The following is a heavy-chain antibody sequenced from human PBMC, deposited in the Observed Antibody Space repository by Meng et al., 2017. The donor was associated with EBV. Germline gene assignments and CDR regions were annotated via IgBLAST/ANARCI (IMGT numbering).Heavy chain of an antibody. CDR1: GFTFRSYW. D-gene: IGHD6-13*01. V-gene: IGHV3-74*01. Sequence: VRGVMCGGGFIQPRRSSHLSCAAPGFTFRSYWMNWGRQAPGKGLVWVSRINSDGSSTSYADSVKGRFTISRDNAKNTLYLQMNSLRAEDTAVYYCARGGGYSSSWYPDWGQGTLVTVSS. J-gene: IGHJ4*02. CDR3: ARGGGYSSSWYPD. CDR2: INSDGSST.